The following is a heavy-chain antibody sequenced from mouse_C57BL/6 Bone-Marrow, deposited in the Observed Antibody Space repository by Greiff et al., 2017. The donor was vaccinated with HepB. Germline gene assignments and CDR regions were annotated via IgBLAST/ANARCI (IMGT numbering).Heavy chain of an antibody. Sequence: EVHLVESGDGLVKPGGSLKLSCAASGFTFSSYAMSWVRQTPEKRLEWVAYISSGGDYIYYADTVKGRFTISRDNARNTLYLQMSSLKSEDTAMYYCTRDGYGSSVFDYWGQGTTLTVSS. J-gene: IGHJ2*01. D-gene: IGHD1-1*01. CDR2: ISSGGDYI. CDR3: TRDGYGSSVFDY. CDR1: GFTFSSYA. V-gene: IGHV5-9-1*02.